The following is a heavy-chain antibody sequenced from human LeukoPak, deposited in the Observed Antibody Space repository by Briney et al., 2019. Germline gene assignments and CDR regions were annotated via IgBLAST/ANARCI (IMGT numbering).Heavy chain of an antibody. Sequence: GGSLRLSCAASGFTFDDYAMHWVRQAPGKGLEWVSLISWDGGSTYYADSVKGRFTISRDNSKNSLYLQMNSLRAEDTALYYCTKDQGHCSSTSCLALDYWGQGTLVTVSS. J-gene: IGHJ4*02. CDR2: ISWDGGST. V-gene: IGHV3-43D*03. CDR1: GFTFDDYA. D-gene: IGHD2-2*01. CDR3: TKDQGHCSSTSCLALDY.